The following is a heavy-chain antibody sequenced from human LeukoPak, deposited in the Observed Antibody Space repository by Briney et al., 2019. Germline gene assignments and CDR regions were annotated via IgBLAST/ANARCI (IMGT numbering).Heavy chain of an antibody. Sequence: GGSLRLSCAASGFTFNIYAMSWVRQAPGEGLEWVSSITSISDGTFYADSVKGRFTISRDNSKSTLYLQMNSLGAEDTALYYCVKDRPNYFGWNGHYYTRNGDSWGQGTLVTVSS. D-gene: IGHD3-10*01. CDR3: VKDRPNYFGWNGHYYTRNGDS. CDR1: GFTFNIYA. J-gene: IGHJ5*01. CDR2: ITSISDGT. V-gene: IGHV3-23*01.